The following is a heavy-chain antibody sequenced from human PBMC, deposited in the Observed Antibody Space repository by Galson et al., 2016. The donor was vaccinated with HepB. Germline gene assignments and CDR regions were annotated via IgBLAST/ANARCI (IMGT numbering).Heavy chain of an antibody. CDR3: ARDAQWPGYYFDY. D-gene: IGHD6-19*01. CDR1: GFTFSSYW. CDR2: MWYDGSNK. Sequence: SLRLSCAASGFTFSSYWMNWVRQAPGKGLEWVAVMWYDGSNKYYADSVKGRFTISRDNSKNTLYLQMNSLRAEDTAVYYCARDAQWPGYYFDYWGQGTLVTVSS. J-gene: IGHJ4*02. V-gene: IGHV3-33*08.